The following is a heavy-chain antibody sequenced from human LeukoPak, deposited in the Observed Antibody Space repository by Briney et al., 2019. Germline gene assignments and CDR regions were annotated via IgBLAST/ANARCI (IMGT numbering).Heavy chain of an antibody. D-gene: IGHD6-6*01. CDR3: ARGGAARLHFQN. Sequence: SETLSLTCTVSGGSISTYYCNWIRQPPGKGLEWIGYIYHSGSTNYNPSLQSRVTISVDTSKNQFSLNLNSVTAADTAVYYCARGGAARLHFQNWGQGTLVTVSS. V-gene: IGHV4-59*01. J-gene: IGHJ1*01. CDR1: GGSISTYY. CDR2: IYHSGST.